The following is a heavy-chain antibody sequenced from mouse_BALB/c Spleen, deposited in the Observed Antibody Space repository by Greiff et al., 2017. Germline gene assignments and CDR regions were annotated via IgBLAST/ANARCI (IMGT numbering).Heavy chain of an antibody. V-gene: IGHV6-6*02. CDR1: GFTFSNYW. Sequence: EVKLVESGGGLVQPGGSMKLSCVASGFTFSNYWMNWVRQSPEKGLEWVAEIRLKSNNYATHYAESVKGRFTISRDDSKSSVYLQMNNLRAEDTGIYYCTRGVYGYYAMDYWGQGTSVTVSS. D-gene: IGHD1-1*01. CDR2: IRLKSNNYAT. J-gene: IGHJ4*01. CDR3: TRGVYGYYAMDY.